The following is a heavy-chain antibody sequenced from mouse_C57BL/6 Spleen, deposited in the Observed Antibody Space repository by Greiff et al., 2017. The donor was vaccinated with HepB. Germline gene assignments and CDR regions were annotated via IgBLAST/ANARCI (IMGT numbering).Heavy chain of an antibody. D-gene: IGHD1-1*02. CDR1: GYAFSSSW. CDR2: IYPGDGDT. Sequence: VQLQQSGPELVKPGASVKISCKASGYAFSSSWMNWVKQRPGKGLEWIGRIYPGDGDTNYNGKFKGKATLTADKSSSTAYMQLSSLTSEDSAVYFCARSGGSWAMDYWGLGTSVTVSS. V-gene: IGHV1-82*01. CDR3: ARSGGSWAMDY. J-gene: IGHJ4*01.